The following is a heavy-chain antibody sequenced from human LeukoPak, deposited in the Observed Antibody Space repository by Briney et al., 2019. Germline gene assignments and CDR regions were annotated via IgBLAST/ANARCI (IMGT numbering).Heavy chain of an antibody. D-gene: IGHD3-10*01. CDR3: ARLEYYGSGSYPTTFDY. V-gene: IGHV3-48*03. CDR2: ISSSGSTI. J-gene: IGHJ4*02. Sequence: GGSLRLSCAASGFTFSSYEMNWVRQAPGKGLEWVSYISSSGSTIYYADSVKGRFTISRDNAKNSLYLQMNSLRAEDTAVYYCARLEYYGSGSYPTTFDYWGRGTLVTVSS. CDR1: GFTFSSYE.